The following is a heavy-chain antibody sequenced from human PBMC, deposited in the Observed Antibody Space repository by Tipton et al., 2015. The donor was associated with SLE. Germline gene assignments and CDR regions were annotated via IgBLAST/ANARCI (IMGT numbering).Heavy chain of an antibody. CDR1: GGSISSYY. CDR3: ARGGLIFGVVNPMDV. V-gene: IGHV4-59*01. CDR2: IYYSGST. D-gene: IGHD3-3*01. Sequence: TLSLTCTVSGGSISSYYWSWIRQPPGKGLGWIGYIYYSGSTNYNPSLKSRVTISVDTSKNQFSLKLSSVTAADTAVYYCARGGLIFGVVNPMDVWGKGTTVTVSS. J-gene: IGHJ6*03.